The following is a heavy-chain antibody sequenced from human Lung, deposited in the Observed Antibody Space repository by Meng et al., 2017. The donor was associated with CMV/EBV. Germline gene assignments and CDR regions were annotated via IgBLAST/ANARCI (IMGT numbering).Heavy chain of an antibody. J-gene: IGHJ4*02. CDR1: GYTFTDNY. CDR3: ARISTPGRPRSHFDS. D-gene: IGHD6-6*01. CDR2: INPNSVGT. Sequence: SVNVSRKAYGYTFTDNYIYWVRQAPGQGLEWMGWINPNSVGTNYAQKFQGRVTMTRDTSTSTAFMDLRRLRSDDRAVYYCARISTPGRPRSHFDSWGQGTLVTVSS. V-gene: IGHV1-2*02.